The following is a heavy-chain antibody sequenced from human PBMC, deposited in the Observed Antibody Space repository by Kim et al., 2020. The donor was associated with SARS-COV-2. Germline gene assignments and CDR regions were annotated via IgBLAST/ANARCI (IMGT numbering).Heavy chain of an antibody. Sequence: GGSLRLSCAASGFTFSTYAMHWVRQAPGKGLEWVAVISYDGSDSHYADSVKGRFTISRDNSKNTVYLQMNSLRAEDTAVYYCARDGRPVADTGYFDYWG. CDR1: GFTFSTYA. D-gene: IGHD6-19*01. CDR2: ISYDGSDS. V-gene: IGHV3-30*04. J-gene: IGHJ4*01. CDR3: ARDGRPVADTGYFDY.